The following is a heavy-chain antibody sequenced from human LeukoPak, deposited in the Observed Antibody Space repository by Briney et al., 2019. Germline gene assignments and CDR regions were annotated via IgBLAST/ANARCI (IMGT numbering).Heavy chain of an antibody. V-gene: IGHV3-30-3*01. CDR2: ISYDGSNK. CDR1: GFTFSSYA. D-gene: IGHD1-26*01. Sequence: AGGSLRLSCAASGFTFSSYAMHWVRQAPGKGLEWVAVISYDGSNKYYADSVEGRFTISRDNSKNTLYLQMNSLRAEDTAVYYCADGEGGSYSARGVYWGQGTLVTVSS. J-gene: IGHJ4*02. CDR3: ADGEGGSYSARGVY.